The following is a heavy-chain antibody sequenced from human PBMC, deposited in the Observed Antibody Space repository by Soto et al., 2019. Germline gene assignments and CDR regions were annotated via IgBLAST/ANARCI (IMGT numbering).Heavy chain of an antibody. Sequence: GESLKISCKGSGYSFTSYWIGWVRQMPGEGLEWMGIIYPGDSDTRYSPSFQGQVTISADKSITTAYLQWSSLKASDTAMYYCERTELTGGGTGHGMDVWGQGTTVTVSS. CDR2: IYPGDSDT. V-gene: IGHV5-51*01. D-gene: IGHD1-1*01. CDR1: GYSFTSYW. CDR3: ERTELTGGGTGHGMDV. J-gene: IGHJ6*02.